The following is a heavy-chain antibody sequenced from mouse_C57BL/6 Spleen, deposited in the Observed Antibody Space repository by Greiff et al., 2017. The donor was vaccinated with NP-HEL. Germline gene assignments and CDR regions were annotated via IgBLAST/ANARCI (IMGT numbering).Heavy chain of an antibody. Sequence: DVMLVESGGGLVKPGGSLKLSCAASGFTFSSYAMSWVRQTPEKRLEWVATISDGGRYTYYADNVKGRFTISRDNAKNNLYLQMSHLKSEDTAMYYCARGLYDGYYGYAMDYWGQGISVTVSS. V-gene: IGHV5-4*03. CDR1: GFTFSSYA. CDR2: ISDGGRYT. D-gene: IGHD2-3*01. J-gene: IGHJ4*01. CDR3: ARGLYDGYYGYAMDY.